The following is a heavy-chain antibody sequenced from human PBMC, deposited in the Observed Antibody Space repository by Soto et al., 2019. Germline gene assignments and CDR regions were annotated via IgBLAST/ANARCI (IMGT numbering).Heavy chain of an antibody. CDR2: ISYDGDNK. CDR3: ASPFDAFDI. Sequence: QVQVVESGGGVVQPGRSLRLSCAASGFTFSNYAMHWVRQVPGKGLEWVAVISYDGDNKYYADSVKGRFTISRDNSKNPLYLQMNSLRAEETGVYYCASPFDAFDIWGQGPMVTVSS. CDR1: GFTFSNYA. V-gene: IGHV3-30*03. J-gene: IGHJ3*02.